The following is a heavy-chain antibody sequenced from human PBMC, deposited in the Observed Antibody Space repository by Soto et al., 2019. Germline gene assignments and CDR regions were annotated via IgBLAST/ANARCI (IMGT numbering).Heavy chain of an antibody. V-gene: IGHV3-43*01. Sequence: GGSLSLSCAASGFNFEEYTIHWVRQAPGKGLEWVSLINWDGSSTHYADSVKGRFTISRDNSKNSLYLQMKSLRTEYTALYYCAKAQYFYDSSGYFDSWGQGALVTVSS. J-gene: IGHJ4*02. D-gene: IGHD3-22*01. CDR1: GFNFEEYT. CDR2: INWDGSST. CDR3: AKAQYFYDSSGYFDS.